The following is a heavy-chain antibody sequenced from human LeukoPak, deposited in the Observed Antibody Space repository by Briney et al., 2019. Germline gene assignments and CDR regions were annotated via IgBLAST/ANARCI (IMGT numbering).Heavy chain of an antibody. D-gene: IGHD5-24*01. J-gene: IGHJ4*02. CDR1: GGSIRSYD. Sequence: SETLSLTCTVSGGSIRSYDWSWIRQPPGKGLDYIAYISYSGSTNYNPSLKSRVIISVGTSKNHFSLKLNSVTAADTAVYYCARRTAIIPGGFDYWGQGTLVTVSS. CDR2: ISYSGST. V-gene: IGHV4-59*08. CDR3: ARRTAIIPGGFDY.